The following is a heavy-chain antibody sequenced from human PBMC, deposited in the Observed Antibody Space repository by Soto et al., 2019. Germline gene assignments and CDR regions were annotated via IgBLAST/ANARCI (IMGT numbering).Heavy chain of an antibody. D-gene: IGHD6-13*01. Sequence: QVQLVQSGAEVKKPGASVKVSCKASGYTFTSYGISWVRQAPGQGLEWMGWISAYNGNTNYAQKLQGRVTMATDTPTSTAYRELRSLSSDETAVYYCARDHAYSSSWYNANDYWGQGALVTVSS. V-gene: IGHV1-18*01. J-gene: IGHJ4*02. CDR2: ISAYNGNT. CDR3: ARDHAYSSSWYNANDY. CDR1: GYTFTSYG.